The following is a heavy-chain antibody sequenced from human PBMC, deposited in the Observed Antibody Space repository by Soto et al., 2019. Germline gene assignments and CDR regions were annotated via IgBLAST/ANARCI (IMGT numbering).Heavy chain of an antibody. V-gene: IGHV6-1*01. Sequence: SQTLSLTCAISGDSVSSNSAAWNWIRQSPSRGLEWLGRTYYRSKWYNDYAVSVKSRITINPDTSKNQFSLQLNSVTPEDTAVYYCVRAEYSSSWPPMYYFDYWGQGTLVTVSS. CDR1: GDSVSSNSAA. CDR2: TYYRSKWYN. D-gene: IGHD6-13*01. J-gene: IGHJ4*02. CDR3: VRAEYSSSWPPMYYFDY.